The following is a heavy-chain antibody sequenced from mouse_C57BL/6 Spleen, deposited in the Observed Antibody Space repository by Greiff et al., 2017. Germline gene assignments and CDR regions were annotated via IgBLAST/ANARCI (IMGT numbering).Heavy chain of an antibody. CDR2: IHPNSGST. CDR1: GYTFTSYW. J-gene: IGHJ1*03. Sequence: QVQLKQPGAELVKPGASVKLSCKASGYTFTSYWMHWVKQRPGQGLEWIGMIHPNSGSTNYNEKFKSKATLTADKSSSTAYMQLSSLPSEDSAVYYCERYDYYGSSPSYFDVWGTGTTVTVSS. V-gene: IGHV1-64*01. CDR3: ERYDYYGSSPSYFDV. D-gene: IGHD1-1*01.